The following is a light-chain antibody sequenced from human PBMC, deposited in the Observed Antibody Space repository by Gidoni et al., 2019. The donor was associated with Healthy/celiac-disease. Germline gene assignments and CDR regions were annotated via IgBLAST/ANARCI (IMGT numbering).Light chain of an antibody. CDR3: QQYGSSPPT. J-gene: IGKJ3*01. V-gene: IGKV3-20*01. CDR2: GAS. CDR1: QSVSSSH. Sequence: EIVLTQSPGTLSLSPGERATLSCRASQSVSSSHLAWYQQKPGQAPRLLIYGASSRATGIPDRFRVSGVGTDFNLTISRLEPEDFAVYYCQQYGSSPPTFGPGTKVDIK.